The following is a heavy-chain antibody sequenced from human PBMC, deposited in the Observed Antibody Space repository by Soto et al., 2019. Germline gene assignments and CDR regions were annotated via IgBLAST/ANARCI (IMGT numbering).Heavy chain of an antibody. CDR3: TRQSETYYDSXGYYFDY. CDR2: IDPRDSYA. D-gene: IGHD3-22*01. V-gene: IGHV5-10-1*01. Sequence: XLXXSCKGXXXSFTNSCXXXXRQMPGKGLXXXGRIDPRDSYANYSPSFQGHVTISADKSIXXXXXXWSSXKASDTAMYYCTRQSETYYDSXGYYFDYWGQGTLVTVSS. CDR1: XXSFTNSC. J-gene: IGHJ4*02.